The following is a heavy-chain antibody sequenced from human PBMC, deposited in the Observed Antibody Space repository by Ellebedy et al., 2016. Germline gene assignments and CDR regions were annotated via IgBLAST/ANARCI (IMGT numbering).Heavy chain of an antibody. J-gene: IGHJ4*02. V-gene: IGHV3-23*01. Sequence: GGSLRLXXTASGLNFNTFFMSWVRQAPGKGLEWVSTISAGSDTTRLADSVRGRFTISRDNSANTLYLHMSSLRAEDTAVYYCRQGHYFDQWGQGALVTVSS. CDR3: RQGHYFDQ. CDR1: GLNFNTFF. CDR2: ISAGSDTT.